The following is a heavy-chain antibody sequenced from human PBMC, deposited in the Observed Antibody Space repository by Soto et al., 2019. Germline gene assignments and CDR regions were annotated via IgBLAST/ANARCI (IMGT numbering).Heavy chain of an antibody. D-gene: IGHD3-9*01. Sequence: QVQLVESGGGVVQPGRSLRLSCAASGFTFSSYAMHWVRQAPGKGLEWVAVISYDGSNKYYADSVKGRFTISRDNSKNTLYLQMNSLRAEDTAVYYCARSRRKYDILTGYPYYFDYWGQGTLVTVSS. CDR3: ARSRRKYDILTGYPYYFDY. CDR2: ISYDGSNK. J-gene: IGHJ4*02. V-gene: IGHV3-30-3*01. CDR1: GFTFSSYA.